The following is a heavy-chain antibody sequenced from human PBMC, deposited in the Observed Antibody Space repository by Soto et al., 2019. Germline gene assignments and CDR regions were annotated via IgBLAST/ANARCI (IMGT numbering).Heavy chain of an antibody. CDR1: GGYIRRYY. CDR2: IKHSGKT. Sequence: PSEPLSLTCPISGGYIRRYYWTWLRPPPWKGLEWMGEIKHSGKTNYNPSLKSRVTISVDTSKNQFSLKLSSVTAADTAVYYCARGPIEPEAGTSNNWFDTWGQGALVTVSS. J-gene: IGHJ5*01. V-gene: IGHV4-34*01. CDR3: ARGPIEPEAGTSNNWFDT. D-gene: IGHD6-13*01.